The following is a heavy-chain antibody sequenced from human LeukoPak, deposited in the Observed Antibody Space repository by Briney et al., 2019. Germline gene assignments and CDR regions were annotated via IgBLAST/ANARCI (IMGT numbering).Heavy chain of an antibody. V-gene: IGHV3-23*01. CDR1: GFTFSSYA. J-gene: IGHJ1*01. CDR3: AKGPVAETYYDISTGYYRTEYFQH. CDR2: ISGSGGST. Sequence: PGGSLRLSCAASGFTFSSYAMSWVRQAPGEGLEWVSAISGSGGSTYYADSVKGRFTISRDNSKNTLYLQMNSLRAEDTAVYYCAKGPVAETYYDISTGYYRTEYFQHWGQGTLVTVSS. D-gene: IGHD3-9*01.